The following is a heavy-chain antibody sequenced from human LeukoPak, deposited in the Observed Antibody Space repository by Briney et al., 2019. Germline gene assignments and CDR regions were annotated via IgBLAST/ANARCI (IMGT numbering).Heavy chain of an antibody. J-gene: IGHJ6*03. D-gene: IGHD3-10*01. V-gene: IGHV1-69*13. Sequence: SVKVSCKASGGTFSSYAISWVRQAPGQGLEWMGGIIPIFGTTNYAQKFQGRVTITADESTSTAYMELSSLRSEDTAVYYCARTGEDYGSPYYYYYMDVWGKGTTVTVSS. CDR2: IIPIFGTT. CDR1: GGTFSSYA. CDR3: ARTGEDYGSPYYYYYMDV.